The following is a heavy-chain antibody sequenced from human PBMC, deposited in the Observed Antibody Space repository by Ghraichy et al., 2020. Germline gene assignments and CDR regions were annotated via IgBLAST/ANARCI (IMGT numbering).Heavy chain of an antibody. V-gene: IGHV4-39*07. CDR2: IYYSGST. CDR1: GGSISSSSYY. Sequence: SQTLSLTCTVSGGSISSSSYYWGWIRQPPGKGLEWIGSIYYSGSTYYNPSLKSRVTISVDTSKNQFSLKLSSVTAADTAVYYCARRRAEDIVVVVAATDRGNFDYWGQGTLVTVSS. CDR3: ARRRAEDIVVVVAATDRGNFDY. D-gene: IGHD2-15*01. J-gene: IGHJ4*02.